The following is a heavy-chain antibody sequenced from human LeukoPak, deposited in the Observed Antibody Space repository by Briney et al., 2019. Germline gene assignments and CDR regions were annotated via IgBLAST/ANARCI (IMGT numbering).Heavy chain of an antibody. Sequence: GGSLRFSCAASGFTFDDYAMHWVRQAPGKGLEWVSGISWNSGSIGYADSVKGRFTISRDNAKNSLYLQMNSLRAEDTALYYCAKARSSSMVRGGIDYWGQGTLVTVSS. CDR1: GFTFDDYA. V-gene: IGHV3-9*01. CDR2: ISWNSGSI. CDR3: AKARSSSMVRGGIDY. D-gene: IGHD3-10*01. J-gene: IGHJ4*02.